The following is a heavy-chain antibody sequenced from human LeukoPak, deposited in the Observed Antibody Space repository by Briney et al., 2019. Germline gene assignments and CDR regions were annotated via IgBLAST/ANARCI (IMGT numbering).Heavy chain of an antibody. CDR3: ARRSGNYYGVDY. D-gene: IGHD1-26*01. V-gene: IGHV5-51*01. CDR2: IYPDDSDT. J-gene: IGHJ4*02. Sequence: GEALKISCKVSGYSFTSYWIAWVRQMPGKGLEWMGIIYPDDSDTTYNPSFQGQVTISADKSISTAYLQWSRLKASDTAMYYCARRSGNYYGVDYWGQGTLVTVSS. CDR1: GYSFTSYW.